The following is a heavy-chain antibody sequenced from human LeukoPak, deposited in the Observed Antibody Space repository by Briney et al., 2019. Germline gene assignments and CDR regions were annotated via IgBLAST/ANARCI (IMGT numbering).Heavy chain of an antibody. CDR3: ARVTEQLVDP. CDR2: ISSSGGTI. Sequence: PGGSLRLSCAASGFTFSSYEMNWVRQAPGTGLEWVSYISSSGGTIYYADSVKGRFTISRDNAKNSLYLQMNSLRAEDTAVYYCARVTEQLVDPWGQGTLVTVSS. V-gene: IGHV3-48*03. D-gene: IGHD6-13*01. CDR1: GFTFSSYE. J-gene: IGHJ5*02.